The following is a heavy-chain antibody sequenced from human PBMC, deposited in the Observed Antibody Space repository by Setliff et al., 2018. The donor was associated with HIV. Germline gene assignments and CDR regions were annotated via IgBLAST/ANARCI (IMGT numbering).Heavy chain of an antibody. CDR1: GFSFSRYW. D-gene: IGHD2-15*01. V-gene: IGHV3-30*02. Sequence: PGGSLRLSCAASGFSFSRYWMSWVRQAPGKGLEWVAFIRYDGDNKYYADSVKGRFTISRDNSKNTLYLQMNSLRAKDAAVYYCAKAFGYCSGGSCPVLMDVWGKGTTVTVSS. CDR2: IRYDGDNK. J-gene: IGHJ6*03. CDR3: AKAFGYCSGGSCPVLMDV.